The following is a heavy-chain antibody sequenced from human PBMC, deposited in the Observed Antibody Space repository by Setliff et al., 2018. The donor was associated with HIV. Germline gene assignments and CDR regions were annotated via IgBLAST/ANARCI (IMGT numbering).Heavy chain of an antibody. CDR1: GDSISSGGYY. V-gene: IGHV4-31*03. Sequence: PSETLSLTCTVSGDSISSGGYYWSGIRQHPGKGLEWIGYISYRGSTYYNPSLKSRVTISVDTSKNQFSLRLTSMTAADTAGYCCARDSDDSGFWDAFNIWGQGTMVTVSS. D-gene: IGHD3-22*01. J-gene: IGHJ3*02. CDR2: ISYRGST. CDR3: ARDSDDSGFWDAFNI.